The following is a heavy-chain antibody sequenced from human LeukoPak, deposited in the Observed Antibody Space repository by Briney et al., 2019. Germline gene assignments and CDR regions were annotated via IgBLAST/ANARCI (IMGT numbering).Heavy chain of an antibody. J-gene: IGHJ6*02. V-gene: IGHV3-66*01. Sequence: PGGSLRLSCAASGFTVSSNYMSWVRQAPGKGLEWVSVIYSGGSTYYADSVKGRFTISRDNSKNTVSLQMNSLRADDTAIYYCARDGEPRYWGSGYYYGMDVWGQGATVTVSS. CDR2: IYSGGST. D-gene: IGHD7-27*01. CDR1: GFTVSSNY. CDR3: ARDGEPRYWGSGYYYGMDV.